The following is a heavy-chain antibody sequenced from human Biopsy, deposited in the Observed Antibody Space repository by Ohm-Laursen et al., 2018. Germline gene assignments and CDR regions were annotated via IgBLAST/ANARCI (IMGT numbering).Heavy chain of an antibody. D-gene: IGHD4-17*01. CDR1: GVTLSGYS. CDR2: ISASSSYI. J-gene: IGHJ4*02. Sequence: SLRLSCAASGVTLSGYSMNWVRQAPGKGLEWVSSISASSSYIYYADSVKGRFTVSKENGKNSLYLHMNSLRAEDTAVYYCAKVGGPTCGDYVYFDFWGQGALVTVSS. V-gene: IGHV3-21*01. CDR3: AKVGGPTCGDYVYFDF.